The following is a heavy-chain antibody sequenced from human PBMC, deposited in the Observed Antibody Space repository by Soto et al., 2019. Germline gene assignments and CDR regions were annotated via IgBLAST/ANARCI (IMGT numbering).Heavy chain of an antibody. V-gene: IGHV3-23*01. Sequence: LRLSCAASEFTFSSYAMNWVRQAPGKGLEWVSVISGGGGTTYYADSVKGRFRISRDNSKNTLYLQMNSLRAEDTAVYYCAKGDYDFWSGFDYWGQGTLVTVSS. CDR3: AKGDYDFWSGFDY. CDR1: EFTFSSYA. CDR2: ISGGGGTT. D-gene: IGHD3-3*01. J-gene: IGHJ4*02.